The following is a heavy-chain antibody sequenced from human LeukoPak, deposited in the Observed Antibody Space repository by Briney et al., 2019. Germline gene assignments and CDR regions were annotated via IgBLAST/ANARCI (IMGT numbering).Heavy chain of an antibody. D-gene: IGHD5-12*01. CDR2: IYYSGST. V-gene: IGHV4-59*08. Sequence: SETLSLTCTVSGGSISSYYWSWIRQPPGKGLEWIGYIYYSGSTNYNPSLKSRVTISVDTSKNQFSLKLSSVTAADTAVYYCARRGGGYDAFDIWGQGTMVTVPS. CDR3: ARRGGGYDAFDI. CDR1: GGSISSYY. J-gene: IGHJ3*02.